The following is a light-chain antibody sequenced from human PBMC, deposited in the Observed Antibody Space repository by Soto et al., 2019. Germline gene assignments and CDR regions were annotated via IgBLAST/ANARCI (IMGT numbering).Light chain of an antibody. CDR2: GAS. J-gene: IGKJ1*01. V-gene: IGKV3-15*01. CDR3: QQYNNWPPK. Sequence: EIVMTPSPATLSVSPGERATLSCRASQSVSSNLAWYQQQPGQAPRLLIYGASTRATGIPARFSGSGSGTEFTLTISSLQSEDFAVYYCQQYNNWPPKFGQGTKVDIK. CDR1: QSVSSN.